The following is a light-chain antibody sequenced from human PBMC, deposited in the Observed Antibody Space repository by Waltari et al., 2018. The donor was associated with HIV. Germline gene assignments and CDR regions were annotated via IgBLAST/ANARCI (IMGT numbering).Light chain of an antibody. J-gene: IGLJ2*01. V-gene: IGLV2-8*01. CDR3: SSFANRDGFYVL. Sequence: QSALTQPPSASGSPGQSVILSFTGTNSDIGTYDYVSWYQQHPGKAPKLVISEVTKRPSGVSDRFSGSKSGNTAFLTVSGLQAEDEADYYCSSFANRDGFYVLFGGGTRLTVL. CDR1: NSDIGTYDY. CDR2: EVT.